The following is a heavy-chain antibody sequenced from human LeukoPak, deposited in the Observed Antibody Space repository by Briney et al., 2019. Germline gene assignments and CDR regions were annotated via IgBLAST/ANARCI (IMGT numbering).Heavy chain of an antibody. CDR2: IYYSGST. V-gene: IGHV4-31*03. Sequence: PSQTLSLTCTVSGGSISSGGYYWSWIRQHPGKGLEWIGYIYYSGSTYYNPSLKSRVTISVDTSKNQFSLKLSSVTAADTAVYYCARDGEIAAAGTLDHWGQGTLVTVSS. CDR1: GGSISSGGYY. D-gene: IGHD6-13*01. CDR3: ARDGEIAAAGTLDH. J-gene: IGHJ4*02.